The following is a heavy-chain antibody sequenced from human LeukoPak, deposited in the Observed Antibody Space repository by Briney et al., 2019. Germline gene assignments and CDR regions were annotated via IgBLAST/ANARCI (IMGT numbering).Heavy chain of an antibody. D-gene: IGHD2/OR15-2a*01. Sequence: SETLSLTCTVSGGSISSYYWSWIRQPPGKGLEWIGYIDYSGSTNYNPSLKSRVTISVDTSKNQFSLKLSSVTAADTAVYYCARDSSMAYAFDIWGQGTMVTVSS. V-gene: IGHV4-59*01. CDR1: GGSISSYY. CDR2: IDYSGST. CDR3: ARDSSMAYAFDI. J-gene: IGHJ3*02.